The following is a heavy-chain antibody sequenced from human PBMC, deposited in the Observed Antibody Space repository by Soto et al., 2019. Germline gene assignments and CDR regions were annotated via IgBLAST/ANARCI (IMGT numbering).Heavy chain of an antibody. V-gene: IGHV4-34*09. J-gene: IGHJ6*02. D-gene: IGHD1-26*01. CDR3: ASGTEVSPSWDV. CDR1: GGSFSGYY. CDR2: INHSGST. Sequence: PSETLSLTCAVYGGSFSGYYWTWIRQPPGKGLEWIGEINHSGSTYYNPSLKSRVTISVDTSKNQFSLKLSSVTAADTAVYYCASGTEVSPSWDVWGQGTTXTVSS.